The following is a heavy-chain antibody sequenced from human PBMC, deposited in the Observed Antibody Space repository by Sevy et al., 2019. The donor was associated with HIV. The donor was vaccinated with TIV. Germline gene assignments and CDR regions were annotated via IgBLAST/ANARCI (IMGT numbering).Heavy chain of an antibody. V-gene: IGHV3-30*02. CDR3: AKDLAGPGRRYFDY. CDR1: GFTFRNFG. CDR2: IRYDGSDK. J-gene: IGHJ4*02. Sequence: GGSLRLSCTASGFTFRNFGMHWVRQVPGKGLEWVTFIRYDGSDKYYAASVKGRFTISRDDSKNTLYLQMDRLRAEETAIYYCAKDLAGPGRRYFDYWGQGTLVTVSS. D-gene: IGHD2-15*01.